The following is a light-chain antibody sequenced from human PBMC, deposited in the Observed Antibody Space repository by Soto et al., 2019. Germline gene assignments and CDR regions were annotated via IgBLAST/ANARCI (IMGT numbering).Light chain of an antibody. CDR2: DAS. V-gene: IGKV3-20*01. J-gene: IGKJ2*01. Sequence: EIVLTQSPGTLSLSPGERATLSCRASQSVSSSYLAWYQQKPGQAPRLLIYDASSRATGIPDRFSGSGSGTDFTLTISRLEPEDFAVYYCQHSPGYTFGQGTKLEIK. CDR1: QSVSSSY. CDR3: QHSPGYT.